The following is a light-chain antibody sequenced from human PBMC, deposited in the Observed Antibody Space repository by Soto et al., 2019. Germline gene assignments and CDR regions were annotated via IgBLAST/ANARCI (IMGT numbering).Light chain of an antibody. CDR1: SSDVGGYNY. V-gene: IGLV2-14*01. J-gene: IGLJ3*02. Sequence: QSVLTQPASVSGSPGQSITISCTGTSSDVGGYNYVSWYQQYPGKAPKLMIYEVSNRPSGVSSRFSGSKSGNTASLTISGLQAEDEADYYCSSYVSDSTVFGGGTKLTVL. CDR3: SSYVSDSTV. CDR2: EVS.